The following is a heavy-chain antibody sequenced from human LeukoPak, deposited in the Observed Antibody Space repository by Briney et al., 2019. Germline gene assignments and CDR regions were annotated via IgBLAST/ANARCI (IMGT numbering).Heavy chain of an antibody. J-gene: IGHJ4*02. D-gene: IGHD3-10*01. CDR1: GGSVSNYY. CDR3: ASARLYGSGNYPFDY. CDR2: IHYRGSS. V-gene: IGHV4-59*02. Sequence: SSETLSLTCSVSGGSVSNYYWSWIRQPPGKGLEWIGYIHYRGSSNYNPSLKNRVTISIDTSKNQFSLKLRSVTAADTAVYYCASARLYGSGNYPFDYWGQGTLVTVSS.